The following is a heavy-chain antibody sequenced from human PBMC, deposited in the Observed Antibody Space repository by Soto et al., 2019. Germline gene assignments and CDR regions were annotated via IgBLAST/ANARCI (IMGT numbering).Heavy chain of an antibody. D-gene: IGHD3-3*01. CDR1: GFTFSSYA. J-gene: IGHJ6*02. Sequence: GGSLRLSXAASGFTFSSYAMSWVRQAPGTGLEWVSGISGSGGRTYYADSVKGRFTISRDNSKHTLYLQMNSLRAEDTAVYYCAKADDFWSGYHIYYYYGMDVWGQGTTVTVSS. V-gene: IGHV3-23*01. CDR2: ISGSGGRT. CDR3: AKADDFWSGYHIYYYYGMDV.